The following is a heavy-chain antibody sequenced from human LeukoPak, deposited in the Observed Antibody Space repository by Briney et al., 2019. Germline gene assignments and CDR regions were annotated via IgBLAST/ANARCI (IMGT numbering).Heavy chain of an antibody. CDR2: IYYSVST. J-gene: IGHJ5*02. Sequence: PSETLSLTCTVSGDSVASGGYYWNWIRQPPGKGLEWIGYIYYSVSTNYNLSLKSRVTISVDTSENQFSLKLTSKTAADTAVYYCARGGRGRNWFDPWGQGTLVTVSS. CDR1: GDSVASGGYY. V-gene: IGHV4-61*08. D-gene: IGHD3-10*01. CDR3: ARGGRGRNWFDP.